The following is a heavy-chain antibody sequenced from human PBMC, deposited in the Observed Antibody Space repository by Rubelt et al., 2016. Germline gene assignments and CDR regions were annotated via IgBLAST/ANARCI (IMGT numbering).Heavy chain of an antibody. J-gene: IGHJ4*02. V-gene: IGHV4-31*03. CDR1: GGSISSGGFY. CDR3: ARKGRSSVGHFDY. CDR2: ISYSGKT. Sequence: GPGLVTPSETLSLSCTVSGGSISSGGFYWSWVRQHSGKGLEWIGYISYSGKTSYSPSLKSRIVISVDTSENQFSLKVSSVTAADTAVYYCARKGRSSVGHFDYWGQGILVTVSS.